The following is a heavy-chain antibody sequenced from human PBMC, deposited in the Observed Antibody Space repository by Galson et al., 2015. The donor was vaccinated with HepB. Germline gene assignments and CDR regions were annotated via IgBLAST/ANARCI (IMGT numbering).Heavy chain of an antibody. Sequence: QSGAEVKKPGESLRISCKGSGYSFTSYWINWVRQMPGKGLEWMGRIDPSDSYINYSPSFQGHATISADQSISTAYLQWSSLKASDTAIYYCARPESSACTVCGMDVWGQGTTVTVSS. V-gene: IGHV5-10-1*01. CDR3: ARPESSACTVCGMDV. J-gene: IGHJ6*02. CDR1: GYSFTSYW. CDR2: IDPSDSYI. D-gene: IGHD1-14*01.